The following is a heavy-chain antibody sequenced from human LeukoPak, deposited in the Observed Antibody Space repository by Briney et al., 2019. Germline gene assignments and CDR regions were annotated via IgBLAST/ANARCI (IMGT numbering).Heavy chain of an antibody. CDR3: ARDRVRKLWFGELYEHFDY. CDR1: GFTFSSYS. J-gene: IGHJ4*02. Sequence: PGGSLRLSCAASGFTFSSYSMNWVRQAPGKGLEWVSCISSSSSTIYYADSVKGRFTISRDNAKNSLYLQMNSLRAEDTAVYYCARDRVRKLWFGELYEHFDYWGQGTLVTVSS. D-gene: IGHD3-10*01. V-gene: IGHV3-48*01. CDR2: ISSSSSTI.